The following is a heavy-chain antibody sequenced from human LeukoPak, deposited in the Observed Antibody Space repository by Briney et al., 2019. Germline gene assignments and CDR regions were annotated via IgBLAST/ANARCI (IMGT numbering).Heavy chain of an antibody. V-gene: IGHV3-33*06. CDR1: GFTFSSYG. D-gene: IGHD3-22*01. Sequence: PGGSLRLSCAASGFTFSSYGMHWVRQAPGKGLEWVAVIWYDGSNKYYADSVKGRFTISRDNSKNTLYLQMNSLRAEDTAVYYCAKDIVRYYDSSGPAVFDYWGQGTLVTVSS. J-gene: IGHJ4*02. CDR3: AKDIVRYYDSSGPAVFDY. CDR2: IWYDGSNK.